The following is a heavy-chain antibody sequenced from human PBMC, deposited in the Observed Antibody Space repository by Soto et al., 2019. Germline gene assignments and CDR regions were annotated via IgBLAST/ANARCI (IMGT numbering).Heavy chain of an antibody. CDR1: GGSISSYY. V-gene: IGHV4-59*01. CDR3: ARETGGYRIAGGYYYYGMDV. D-gene: IGHD2-21*01. Sequence: KPSETLSLTCTVSGGSISSYYWSWIRQPPGKGLEWIGYIYYSGSTNYNPSLKSRVTISVDTSKNQFSLKLSSVTAADTAVYYCARETGGYRIAGGYYYYGMDVWGQGTTVTVSS. J-gene: IGHJ6*02. CDR2: IYYSGST.